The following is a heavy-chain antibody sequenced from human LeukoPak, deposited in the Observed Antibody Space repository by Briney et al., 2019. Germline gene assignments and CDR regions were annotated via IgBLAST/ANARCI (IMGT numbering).Heavy chain of an antibody. V-gene: IGHV1-2*02. Sequence: ASVKASCRASGFSLIVYYMHWVRQAPGQGLEWMGWIDPKSGGTSSAQSFQGRLTMTSDTSISTVYMELSGLRSDDTATYYCARGPVWGLDYWGLGTLVTVSS. CDR3: ARGPVWGLDY. J-gene: IGHJ4*02. CDR2: IDPKSGGT. D-gene: IGHD7-27*01. CDR1: GFSLIVYY.